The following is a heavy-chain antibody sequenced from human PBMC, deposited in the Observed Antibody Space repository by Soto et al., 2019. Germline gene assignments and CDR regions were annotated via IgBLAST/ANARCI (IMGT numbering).Heavy chain of an antibody. D-gene: IGHD3-3*01. V-gene: IGHV6-1*01. J-gene: IGHJ6*02. CDR3: ARGRADYDFWSGLVLEPSYYYYGMDV. Sequence: RSLTCAISGDSVSSNSAAWNWIRQSPSRGLEWLGRTYYRSKWYNDYAVSVKSRITINPDTSKNQFSLQLNSVTPEDTAVYYCARGRADYDFWSGLVLEPSYYYYGMDVWGQGTTVTVSS. CDR2: TYYRSKWYN. CDR1: GDSVSSNSAA.